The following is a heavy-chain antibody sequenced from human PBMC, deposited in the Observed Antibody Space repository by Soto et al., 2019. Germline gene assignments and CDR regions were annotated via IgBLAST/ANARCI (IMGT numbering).Heavy chain of an antibody. J-gene: IGHJ4*02. CDR1: GYTFTSYG. CDR3: ARVTSAGYKIKAGTWDY. Sequence: ASVKVSCKASGYTFTSYGISWVRQAPGQGLEWMGWISAYNGNTNYAQKLQGRVTMTTDTSTSTAYMELRSLRSDDTAVYYCARVTSAGYKIKAGTWDYWGQGTLVTVSS. V-gene: IGHV1-18*01. D-gene: IGHD6-13*01. CDR2: ISAYNGNT.